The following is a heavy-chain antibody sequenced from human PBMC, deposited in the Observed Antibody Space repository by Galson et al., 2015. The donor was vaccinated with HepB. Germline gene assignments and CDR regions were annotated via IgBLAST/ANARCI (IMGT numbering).Heavy chain of an antibody. CDR3: ARPTHDYSNSPPPYYYYMDV. Sequence: SVKVSCKASGGTFSSYAISWVRQAPGQGLEWMGGIIPIFGTANYAQKFQGRVTITADESTSTAYMELSSLRSEDTAVYYCARPTHDYSNSPPPYYYYMDVWGKGTTVTVSS. D-gene: IGHD4-11*01. V-gene: IGHV1-69*13. J-gene: IGHJ6*03. CDR1: GGTFSSYA. CDR2: IIPIFGTA.